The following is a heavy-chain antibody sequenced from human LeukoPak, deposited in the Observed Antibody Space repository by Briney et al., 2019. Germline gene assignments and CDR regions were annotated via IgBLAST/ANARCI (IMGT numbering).Heavy chain of an antibody. CDR2: IFTSGIT. D-gene: IGHD6-19*01. CDR1: GGSISIYY. V-gene: IGHV4-4*07. CDR3: ARDLRIAVAGIDYYYGMDV. J-gene: IGHJ6*02. Sequence: PSETLSLTCTVSGGSISIYYWNWIRQPAGKGLEWIGRIFTSGITNYNPSLKSRVTISVDTSKNQFSLKLSSVTAADTAVYYCARDLRIAVAGIDYYYGMDVWGQGTTVTVSS.